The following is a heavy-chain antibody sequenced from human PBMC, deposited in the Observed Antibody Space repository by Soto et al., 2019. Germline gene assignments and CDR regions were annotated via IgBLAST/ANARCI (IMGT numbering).Heavy chain of an antibody. CDR2: ISAYNGNT. D-gene: IGHD6-19*01. Sequence: ASVKVSCKASGYTFTSYGISWVRQAPGQGLEWMGWISAYNGNTNYAQKLQGRVTMTTDTSTSTAYMELRSLRSDDTAVYYCARDYASLKGIAVAGTFDYWGQGTLVTVSS. CDR3: ARDYASLKGIAVAGTFDY. V-gene: IGHV1-18*01. J-gene: IGHJ4*02. CDR1: GYTFTSYG.